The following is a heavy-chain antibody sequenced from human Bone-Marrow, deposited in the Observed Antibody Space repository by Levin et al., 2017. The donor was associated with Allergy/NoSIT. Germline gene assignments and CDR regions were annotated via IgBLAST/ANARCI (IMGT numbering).Heavy chain of an antibody. D-gene: IGHD3-10*01. CDR3: AHHKFWFGEFPFDF. CDR1: GFSLSSNGVG. Sequence: SGPTLVKPTQTLTLTCTFSGFSLSSNGVGVGWIRQAPGRALEWLALIYWDDDKRYSPSLKSRLNITKDTSKNQVVLTMTNMAPVDTGTYYCAHHKFWFGEFPFDFWGRGSLVTVSS. V-gene: IGHV2-5*02. J-gene: IGHJ4*02. CDR2: IYWDDDK.